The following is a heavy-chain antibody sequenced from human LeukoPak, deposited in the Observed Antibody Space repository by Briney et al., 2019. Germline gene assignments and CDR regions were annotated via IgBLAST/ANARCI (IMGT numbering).Heavy chain of an antibody. V-gene: IGHV3-30-3*01. CDR3: ARLFQNYCSSISCSFDY. CDR1: GFTFSSYA. Sequence: GRSLRLSCAASGFTFSSYAMHWVRQAPGKGLEWVAVISYDGSNKYYADSVKGRFTISRDNSKNTLYLQMNSLRAEDTAVYYCARLFQNYCSSISCSFDYWGQGTLVTVSS. J-gene: IGHJ4*02. D-gene: IGHD2-2*01. CDR2: ISYDGSNK.